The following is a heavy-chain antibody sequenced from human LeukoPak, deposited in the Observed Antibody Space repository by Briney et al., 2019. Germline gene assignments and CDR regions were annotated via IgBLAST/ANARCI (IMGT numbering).Heavy chain of an antibody. Sequence: ASVKVSCKASGYTFTNYYMRWVRQAPGQGLEWMGTLNPSGGSTIYAQNFQGRVTMTRDTSTSTVYMEPNSLTSDDTAMYYCARDKRGQGWLQLQYFQHWGQGTLVAVSS. J-gene: IGHJ1*01. CDR3: ARDKRGQGWLQLQYFQH. CDR1: GYTFTNYY. V-gene: IGHV1-46*01. D-gene: IGHD5-24*01. CDR2: LNPSGGST.